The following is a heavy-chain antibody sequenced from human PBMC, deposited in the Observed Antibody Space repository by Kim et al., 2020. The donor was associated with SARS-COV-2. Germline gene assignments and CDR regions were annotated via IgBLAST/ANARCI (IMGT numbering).Heavy chain of an antibody. V-gene: IGHV3-73*01. J-gene: IGHJ3*02. CDR2: IRSKANTYAT. CDR1: GFTFSDSA. CDR3: TRVPGTPLAFWDAFDI. D-gene: IGHD1-1*01. Sequence: GGSLRLSCAASGFTFSDSAIHWVRQASGKGLEWVGSIRSKANTYATAYTASVKGRFTISRDDSKNTAYLQMNSLKTEDTAVYFCTRVPGTPLAFWDAFDIWGQGTMVTVSS.